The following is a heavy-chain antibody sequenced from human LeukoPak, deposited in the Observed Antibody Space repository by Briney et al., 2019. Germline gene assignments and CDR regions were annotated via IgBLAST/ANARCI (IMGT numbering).Heavy chain of an antibody. D-gene: IGHD3-10*01. V-gene: IGHV3-53*01. CDR1: GFTVSGNY. CDR2: TGSGTNT. Sequence: GGSLRLSCAASGFTVSGNYISWVRQAPGKGLGWVSGITGSGTNTYYADSVKGRFTISRDNSKNTLYLQLNSLRAEDTAVYYCARGLLWFGEHMRFDPWGQGTLVTVSS. J-gene: IGHJ5*02. CDR3: ARGLLWFGEHMRFDP.